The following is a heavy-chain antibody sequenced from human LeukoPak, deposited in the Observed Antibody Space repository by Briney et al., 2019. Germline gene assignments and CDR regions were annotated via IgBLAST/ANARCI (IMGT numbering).Heavy chain of an antibody. V-gene: IGHV3-20*04. D-gene: IGHD3-10*01. CDR3: ARGAGSGYYFYMDV. CDR1: GFIFDDYG. CDR2: INWNGDST. Sequence: GGSLRLSCAASGFIFDDYGMNWVRQAPGKGLEWVPGINWNGDSTGYVDSVKGRFTISRDNAKNSLYLQMNSLRVEDTALYYCARGAGSGYYFYMDVWGKGTTVTVSS. J-gene: IGHJ6*03.